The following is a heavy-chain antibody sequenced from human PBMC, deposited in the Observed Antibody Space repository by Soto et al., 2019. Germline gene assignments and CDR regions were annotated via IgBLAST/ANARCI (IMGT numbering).Heavy chain of an antibody. J-gene: IGHJ3*01. D-gene: IGHD3-22*01. CDR3: AATYYYDLPL. Sequence: LEVSCPDSVESYPSCVRSCLRQAPGQGLEWMGWISAYNGNTNYAQTLQGRVTMTTDTSTSTAYMELRSLRSDDTAVYYCAATYYYDLPLWGHGIMVSV. V-gene: IGHV1-18*04. CDR1: VESYPSCV. CDR2: ISAYNGNT.